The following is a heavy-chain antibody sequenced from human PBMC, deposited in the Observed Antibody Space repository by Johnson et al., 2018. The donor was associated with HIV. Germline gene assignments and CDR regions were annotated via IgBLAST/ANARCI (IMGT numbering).Heavy chain of an antibody. CDR2: IRYDGSNK. Sequence: QAQLVESGGGVVQPGGSLRLSCAASGFTFSSYGMHWVRQAPGKGLEWVAFIRYDGSNKYYADSVKGRFTISRDNSKNTLYLQMNSLRAEDAGVYYCATGDFDWLWVAFDSWGQGTRVTVSS. J-gene: IGHJ3*02. V-gene: IGHV3-30*02. CDR3: ATGDFDWLWVAFDS. D-gene: IGHD3-9*01. CDR1: GFTFSSYG.